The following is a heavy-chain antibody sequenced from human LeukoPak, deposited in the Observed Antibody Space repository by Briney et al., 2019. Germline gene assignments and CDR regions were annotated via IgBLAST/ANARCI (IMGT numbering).Heavy chain of an antibody. Sequence: PGGSLRLSCAASGFSCGTYEMNWVRQAPGKGLEWVSYISSSGSTINYADSVKGRFTISRDNAKSSLSLQMNSLRAEDTAVYYCVTGTSASWGQGTLVTVSS. CDR2: ISSSGSTI. J-gene: IGHJ5*02. CDR3: VTGTSAS. V-gene: IGHV3-48*03. CDR1: GFSCGTYE. D-gene: IGHD2-2*01.